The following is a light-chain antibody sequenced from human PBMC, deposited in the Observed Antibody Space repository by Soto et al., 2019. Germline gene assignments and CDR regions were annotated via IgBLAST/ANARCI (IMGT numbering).Light chain of an antibody. CDR2: GTS. V-gene: IGKV3-15*01. CDR3: QQYNNWPYT. J-gene: IGKJ5*01. CDR1: QSVSIH. Sequence: ETVMTPSPGTLSVSLVERATLSCRASQSVSIHLAWYQQKPGQAPRLLIYGTSTRATGIPARFSGSGSGTEFTLTISSLQSEDFAVYYCQQYNNWPYTFGQGTRLEIK.